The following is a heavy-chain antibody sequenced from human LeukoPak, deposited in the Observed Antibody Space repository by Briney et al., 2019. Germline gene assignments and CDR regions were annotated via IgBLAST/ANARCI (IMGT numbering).Heavy chain of an antibody. V-gene: IGHV3-23*01. J-gene: IGHJ2*01. CDR2: ISGSGDIT. CDR3: AKDAPAAVMGYFDL. Sequence: HPGGSLRLSCAASGFTFSSYAMSWVRQAPGKGLEWVSAISGSGDITYYADSVKGRFTISRDNSKSTLYLQMNSLRAEDTAVYYCAKDAPAAVMGYFDLWGRGALVSVSS. D-gene: IGHD6-13*01. CDR1: GFTFSSYA.